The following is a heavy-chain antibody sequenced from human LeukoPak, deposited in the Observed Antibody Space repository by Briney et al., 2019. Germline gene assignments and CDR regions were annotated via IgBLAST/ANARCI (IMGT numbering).Heavy chain of an antibody. D-gene: IGHD2-8*01. CDR2: IRNDGSKE. CDR1: GFTFRTYG. J-gene: IGHJ3*01. V-gene: IGHV3-30*02. CDR3: AKDSVYIAPASVVASAAFDV. Sequence: GGSLRLSCAASGFTFRTYGIHWVRQAPGKGLEWVAFIRNDGSKEYFAESVKGRFTISRDNPRNTVSLQMSCLKSEDPGFYYCAKDSVYIAPASVVASAAFDVWGLGTMVTVSS.